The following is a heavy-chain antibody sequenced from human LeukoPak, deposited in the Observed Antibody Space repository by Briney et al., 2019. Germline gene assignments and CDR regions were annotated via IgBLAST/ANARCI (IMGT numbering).Heavy chain of an antibody. V-gene: IGHV3-30*03. CDR3: ARAKGSSLYFDY. D-gene: IGHD6-6*01. Sequence: GGSLRLSCAASGFTFSSYGMHWVRQAPGKGLEWVAVISDDGSYENCADSVKGRFTISRDNSKNTLYLQMNSLRAEDTAVYYCARAKGSSLYFDYWGQGSLVTVSS. CDR2: ISDDGSYE. CDR1: GFTFSSYG. J-gene: IGHJ4*02.